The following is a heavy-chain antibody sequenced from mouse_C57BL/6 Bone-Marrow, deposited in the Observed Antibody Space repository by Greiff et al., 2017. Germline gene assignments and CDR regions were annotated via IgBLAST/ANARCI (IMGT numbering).Heavy chain of an antibody. Sequence: VQLQQSGAELARPGASVKLSCKASGYTFTSYGISWVKQRTGQGLEWIGEIYPRSGNTYYTEKFKGKVTLTADKSSSTAYMELRRLTSEDSAVYFCARFYYGYDGWFAYWGQGTLVTVSA. D-gene: IGHD2-2*01. CDR3: ARFYYGYDGWFAY. CDR1: GYTFTSYG. J-gene: IGHJ3*01. CDR2: IYPRSGNT. V-gene: IGHV1-81*01.